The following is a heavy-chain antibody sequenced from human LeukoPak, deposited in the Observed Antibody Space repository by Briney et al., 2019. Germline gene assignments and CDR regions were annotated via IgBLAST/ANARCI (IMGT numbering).Heavy chain of an antibody. CDR3: AKGSPYYYDSSGPRVFDI. D-gene: IGHD3-22*01. Sequence: GGSPRLSCAASGFTFSSYAMSWVRQAPGKGLEWVSAISGSGGSTYYADSVKGRFTISRDNSKNTLYLQMNSLRAEDTAVYYCAKGSPYYYDSSGPRVFDIWGQGTMVTVSS. V-gene: IGHV3-23*01. J-gene: IGHJ3*02. CDR1: GFTFSSYA. CDR2: ISGSGGST.